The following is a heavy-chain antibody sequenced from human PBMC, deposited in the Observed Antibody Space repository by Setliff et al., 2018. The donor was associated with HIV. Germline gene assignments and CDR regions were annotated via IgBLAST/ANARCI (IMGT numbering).Heavy chain of an antibody. J-gene: IGHJ6*03. CDR1: GYTLTELS. V-gene: IGHV1-24*01. CDR2: FGPEHSET. CDR3: ATRGELLGRRASTVTVYYYCLDV. D-gene: IGHD4-17*01. Sequence: ASVKVSCKVSGYTLTELSIHWVRQAPGKGLAGMGGFGPEHSETTYAQKFQGRVTMTEDTSTDTAFMGLGGLTSEDTAVYYCATRGELLGRRASTVTVYYYCLDVWGNGTTVTVSS.